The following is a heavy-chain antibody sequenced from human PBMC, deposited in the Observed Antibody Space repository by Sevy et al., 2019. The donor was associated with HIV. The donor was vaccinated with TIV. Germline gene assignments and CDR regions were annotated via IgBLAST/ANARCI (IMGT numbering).Heavy chain of an antibody. CDR1: GFIFSNYP. J-gene: IGHJ4*02. CDR2: ISYDGSTT. V-gene: IGHV3-30*04. CDR3: ARAALTSGYLYYFDY. Sequence: GGSLRLSCAASGFIFSNYPMHWVRQAPGKGLESVAVISYDGSTTYYADSLKGRFTISRDTSKSTLYLQVNSLRAEDAAVYYCARAALTSGYLYYFDYWGQGSLVTVSS. D-gene: IGHD3-22*01.